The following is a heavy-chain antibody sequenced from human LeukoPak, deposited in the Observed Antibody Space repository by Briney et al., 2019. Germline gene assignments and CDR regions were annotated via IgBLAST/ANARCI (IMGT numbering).Heavy chain of an antibody. Sequence: GGSLRLSCAASGFTFSDYYMSWIRQAPGKGLEWVSYISSSSSYTNYADSVKGRFTISRDNAKNSLYLQMNSLRAEDTAVYYCARERLSGPNDYWGQGTLATVSS. CDR3: ARERLSGPNDY. CDR2: ISSSSSYT. D-gene: IGHD1-26*01. CDR1: GFTFSDYY. J-gene: IGHJ4*02. V-gene: IGHV3-11*05.